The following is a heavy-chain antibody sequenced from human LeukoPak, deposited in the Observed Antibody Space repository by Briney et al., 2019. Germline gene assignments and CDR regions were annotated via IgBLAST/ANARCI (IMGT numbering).Heavy chain of an antibody. CDR3: AKDLIWFGELLSSGHFDY. J-gene: IGHJ4*02. V-gene: IGHV3-23*01. D-gene: IGHD3-10*01. CDR1: GFTFSSYA. CDR2: ISGSGGST. Sequence: GGSLRLSCAASGFTFSSYAMSWVRQAPGKGLEWVSAISGSGGSTYYADSVKGRFTISRDNSKNTLYLQMNSLRAEDTAVYYCAKDLIWFGELLSSGHFDYWGQGTLVTVPS.